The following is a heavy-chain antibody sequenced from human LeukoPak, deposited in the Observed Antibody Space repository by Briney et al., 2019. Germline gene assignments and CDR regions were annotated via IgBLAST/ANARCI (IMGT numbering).Heavy chain of an antibody. CDR1: GFIFNTFG. CDR3: ARDVGYRSWFDP. CDR2: ITGSATTT. V-gene: IGHV3-48*01. D-gene: IGHD5-18*01. J-gene: IGHJ5*02. Sequence: GGSLRLSCATSGFIFNTFGMHWVRQAPGKGLEWVSYITGSATTTYYADSVKGRFTISRDNGKNSLYLQMNSLRAEDTSVYYCARDVGYRSWFDPWGQGTLVIVSS.